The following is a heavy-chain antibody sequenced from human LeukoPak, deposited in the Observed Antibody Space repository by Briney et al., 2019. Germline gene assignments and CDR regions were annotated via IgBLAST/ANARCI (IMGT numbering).Heavy chain of an antibody. CDR2: IRSDESTK. CDR3: VRYISSWAQTLLDY. J-gene: IGHJ4*02. D-gene: IGHD6-13*01. Sequence: TGGSLRLSCAASGFTFSSYGMHWVRQAPGKGLEWVAFIRSDESTKYYADSVKGRFTISRDTSQNTLYLEMNSLRPEDTALYYCVRYISSWAQTLLDYWGQGTLVTVSS. CDR1: GFTFSSYG. V-gene: IGHV3-30*02.